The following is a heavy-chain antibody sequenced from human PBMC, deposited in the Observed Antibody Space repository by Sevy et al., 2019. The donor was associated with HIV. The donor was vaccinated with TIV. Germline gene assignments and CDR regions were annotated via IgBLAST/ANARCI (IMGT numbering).Heavy chain of an antibody. CDR2: ISYDGSHK. J-gene: IGHJ5*02. CDR3: ARDAGYSVNWYPRFDP. D-gene: IGHD6-13*01. Sequence: GGSLRLSSAASAFTFSTYAMHWVRQAPGKGLEWVAVISYDGSHKYYADSVKGRFTISRDDSKSSLYLQMNTLRAEDTAVYYCARDAGYSVNWYPRFDPWGQGTLVTVSS. V-gene: IGHV3-30*03. CDR1: AFTFSTYA.